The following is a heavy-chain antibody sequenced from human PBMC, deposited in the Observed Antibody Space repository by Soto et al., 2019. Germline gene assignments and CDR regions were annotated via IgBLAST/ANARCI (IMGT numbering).Heavy chain of an antibody. D-gene: IGHD3-3*01. V-gene: IGHV4-38-2*02. Sequence: SETLSLTCTVSSYSISSGYYWGWLRQPPGKGLEWIGSIYHTGSTYYNPSLKSRVTISVDTSKNQFSLKLSSVTAADTAVYYCGRETYNDFWSGSLPVDYWGQGALVTVSS. J-gene: IGHJ4*02. CDR1: SYSISSGYY. CDR3: GRETYNDFWSGSLPVDY. CDR2: IYHTGST.